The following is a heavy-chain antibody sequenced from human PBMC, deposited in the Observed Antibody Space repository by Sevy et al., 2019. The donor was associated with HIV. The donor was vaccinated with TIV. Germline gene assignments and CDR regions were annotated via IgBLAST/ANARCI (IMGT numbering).Heavy chain of an antibody. D-gene: IGHD2-21*01. CDR1: GFTFSKYS. CDR2: LSFGCGEI. Sequence: GGSLRVSCAASGFTFSKYSMSWVRQPPGKGLEWVSTLSFGCGEINYADSVKGGFTISRDNSKSSVYLQMNNLGPEDTAVYYCARAGGDCYSKNECWFVSWGQGTLVTVSS. CDR3: ARAGGDCYSKNECWFVS. V-gene: IGHV3-23*01. J-gene: IGHJ5*01.